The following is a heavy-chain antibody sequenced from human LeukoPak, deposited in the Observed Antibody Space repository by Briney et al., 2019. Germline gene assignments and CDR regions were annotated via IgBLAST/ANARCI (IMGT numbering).Heavy chain of an antibody. D-gene: IGHD3-10*01. Sequence: GGSLRLSCAASGLTFSIYGMTWVRQAPGKGLEWVSSISGSGGSTYYADSVKGRFTISRDNSKNTVYLQMNSLRAEDTAVYYCAKVTAKNMVRGVGGFDYRGQGTLVTVSS. CDR1: GLTFSIYG. J-gene: IGHJ4*02. V-gene: IGHV3-23*01. CDR3: AKVTAKNMVRGVGGFDY. CDR2: ISGSGGST.